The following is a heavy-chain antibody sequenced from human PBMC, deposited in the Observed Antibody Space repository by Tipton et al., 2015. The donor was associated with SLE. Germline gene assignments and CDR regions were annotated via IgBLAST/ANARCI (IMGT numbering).Heavy chain of an antibody. CDR1: GGSISTSNNY. Sequence: TLSLTCTVSGGSISTSNNYWGWVRQPPGQGLEWIGTIYQTGSTYYNPSPKSRVTISLDMSKNQFSLKLSSVTAADTAVYYCARASWDYRGSGSFSDYWGQGTLVTVSA. D-gene: IGHD3-10*01. V-gene: IGHV4-39*07. CDR3: ARASWDYRGSGSFSDY. J-gene: IGHJ4*02. CDR2: IYQTGST.